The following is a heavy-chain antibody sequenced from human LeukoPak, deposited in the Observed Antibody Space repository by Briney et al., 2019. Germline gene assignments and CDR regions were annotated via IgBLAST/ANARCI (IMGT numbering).Heavy chain of an antibody. D-gene: IGHD3-16*02. CDR3: AKSLYGGCDY. CDR1: GFTFSSHS. V-gene: IGHV3-21*04. J-gene: IGHJ4*02. CDR2: VSSDSSYI. Sequence: GGSLRLSCAASGFTFSSHSMNWVRLAPGKGLEWVSSVSSDSSYIYYADSVKGRFTIFRDNSKNTVYLQMNSLRVEDTAVYYCAKSLYGGCDYWGQGTVVTVSS.